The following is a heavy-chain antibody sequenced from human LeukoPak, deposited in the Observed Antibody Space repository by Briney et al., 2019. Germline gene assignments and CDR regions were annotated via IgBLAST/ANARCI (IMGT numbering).Heavy chain of an antibody. J-gene: IGHJ4*02. CDR3: AKVGEDTAMVVGYFDY. CDR1: GFTFSTYA. V-gene: IGHV3-23*01. D-gene: IGHD5-18*01. Sequence: GGSLRLSCAVSGFTFSTYAMSWVRQAPGKGLEWVSAISGSGGSTYYADSVKGRFTISRDNSKNTLYLQMNSLRAEDTAVYYCAKVGEDTAMVVGYFDYWGQGTLVTVSS. CDR2: ISGSGGST.